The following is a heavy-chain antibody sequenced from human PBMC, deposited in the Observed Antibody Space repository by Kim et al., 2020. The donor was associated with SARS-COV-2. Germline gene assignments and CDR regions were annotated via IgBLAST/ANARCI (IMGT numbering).Heavy chain of an antibody. J-gene: IGHJ2*01. V-gene: IGHV4-59*13. CDR2: ISYSGST. CDR3: ARGGVKQWLGL. CDR1: GGSISTYY. Sequence: SETLSLTCIVSGGSISTYYWNWIRQSPQKGLEWIGFISYSGSTNYNPSLKSRVAISVDSSKNQFSLNLSSVTAADTAVYYCARGGVKQWLGLWGRGTLVT. D-gene: IGHD6-19*01.